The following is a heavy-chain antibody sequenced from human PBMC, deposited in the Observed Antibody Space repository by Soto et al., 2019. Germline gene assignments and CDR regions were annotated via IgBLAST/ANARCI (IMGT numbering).Heavy chain of an antibody. CDR2: ISANNGHT. D-gene: IGHD6-6*01. Sequence: QVQLVQSGAEVQKPGASVMVSCKASGYTFTNYGIYWGRQAPGQGLAWMGWISANNGHTNYAQKFQGRVTMTTDTATNTAYMELRGLRSDDTAVYYCGRVGTSSCLDYWGQGTLVTVSS. V-gene: IGHV1-18*01. CDR1: GYTFTNYG. J-gene: IGHJ4*02. CDR3: GRVGTSSCLDY.